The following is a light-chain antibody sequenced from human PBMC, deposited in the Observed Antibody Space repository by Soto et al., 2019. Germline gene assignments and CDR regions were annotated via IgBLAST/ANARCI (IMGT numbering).Light chain of an antibody. V-gene: IGKV4-1*01. CDR3: QQYNSYWT. CDR1: QSLLYSSDNKNY. Sequence: DIVMTQSPDSLAVSLGERATINCRSSQSLLYSSDNKNYLAWYQQKPGQPPKLLIYWASTRESGVPDRFSGSGSGTDFTLTISSLQPDDFATYYCQQYNSYWTFGQGTKVDIK. CDR2: WAS. J-gene: IGKJ1*01.